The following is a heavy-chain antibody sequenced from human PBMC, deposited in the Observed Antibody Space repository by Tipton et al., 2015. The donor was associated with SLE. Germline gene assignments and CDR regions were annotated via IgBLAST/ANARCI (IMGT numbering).Heavy chain of an antibody. V-gene: IGHV4-31*03. CDR3: ARAGRAWNLFDY. CDR1: GGSISSGGYY. J-gene: IGHJ4*02. Sequence: TLSLTCTVSGGSISSGGYYWGWIRQHPGKGLEWIGYIYYSGSTYYNPSLKSRVTISVDTSKNQFSLKLSSVTAADTAVYYCARAGRAWNLFDYWGQGTLGTVSS. CDR2: IYYSGST. D-gene: IGHD1-1*01.